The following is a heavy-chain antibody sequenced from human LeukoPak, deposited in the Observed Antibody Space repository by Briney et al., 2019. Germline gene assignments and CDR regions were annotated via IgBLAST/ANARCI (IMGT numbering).Heavy chain of an antibody. V-gene: IGHV1-18*01. D-gene: IGHD1-26*01. CDR1: GYTFTNYA. J-gene: IGHJ4*02. CDR2: ISAYSANT. Sequence: ASVKVSCKASGYTFTNYAITWVRQAPGQGLEWMGWISAYSANTNYAQKLQGRVTMTTDTSTSTAYMELRSLRSDDTAMYYCAETIVGASFDYWGQGTLVTVSS. CDR3: AETIVGASFDY.